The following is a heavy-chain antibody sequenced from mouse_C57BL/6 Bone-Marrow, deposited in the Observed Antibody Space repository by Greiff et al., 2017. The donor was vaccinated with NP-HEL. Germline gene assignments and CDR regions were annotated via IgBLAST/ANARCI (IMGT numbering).Heavy chain of an antibody. J-gene: IGHJ4*01. V-gene: IGHV1-72*01. D-gene: IGHD1-1*01. CDR2: IDPNSGGT. Sequence: QVHVKQPGAELVKPGASVKLSCKASGYTFTSYWMHWVKQRPGRGLEWIGRIDPNSGGTKYNEKFKSKATLTVDKPSSTAYMQLSSLTSEDSAVYYFARWDYYGSSYYYAMDYWGQGTAVTVSS. CDR1: GYTFTSYW. CDR3: ARWDYYGSSYYYAMDY.